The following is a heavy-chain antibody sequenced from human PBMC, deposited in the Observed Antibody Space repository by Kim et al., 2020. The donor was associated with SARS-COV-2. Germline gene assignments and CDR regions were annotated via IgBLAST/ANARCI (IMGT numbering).Heavy chain of an antibody. J-gene: IGHJ6*02. CDR3: ARAGGIVVVPAAIPHYYYYGMDV. Sequence: ASVKVSCKASGYTFTSYGISWVRQAPGQGLEWMGWISAYNGNTNYAQKLQGRVTMTTDTSTSTAYMVLRSLRSDDTAVYYCARAGGIVVVPAAIPHYYYYGMDVWGQGTTVTVSS. CDR2: ISAYNGNT. D-gene: IGHD2-2*01. V-gene: IGHV1-18*04. CDR1: GYTFTSYG.